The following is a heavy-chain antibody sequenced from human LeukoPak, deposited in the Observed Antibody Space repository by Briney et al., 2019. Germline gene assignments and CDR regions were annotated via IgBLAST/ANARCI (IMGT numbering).Heavy chain of an antibody. Sequence: SETLSLTCTVSGGSISSYYWSWIRQPPGKGLEWIGYIYYSGSTNYNPSLKSRVTISVDTSKNQFSLKLSSVTAADTAVYYCAREYYDILTGYAGAFDIWGQGTMVTVSS. V-gene: IGHV4-59*01. D-gene: IGHD3-9*01. CDR3: AREYYDILTGYAGAFDI. CDR2: IYYSGST. CDR1: GGSISSYY. J-gene: IGHJ3*02.